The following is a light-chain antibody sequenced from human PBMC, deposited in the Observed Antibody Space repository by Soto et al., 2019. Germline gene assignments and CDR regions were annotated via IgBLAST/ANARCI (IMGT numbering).Light chain of an antibody. J-gene: IGLJ3*02. CDR2: KDS. Sequence: SYELTQPPSVSVSPRQTARITCSGDALPKQYAYWYQQKPGQAPVLVIYKDSERPSGIPERFSGSSSGTTVTLTISGVQAEDEADYYCQSADSSGTLWVFGGGTQLTVL. CDR3: QSADSSGTLWV. CDR1: ALPKQY. V-gene: IGLV3-25*02.